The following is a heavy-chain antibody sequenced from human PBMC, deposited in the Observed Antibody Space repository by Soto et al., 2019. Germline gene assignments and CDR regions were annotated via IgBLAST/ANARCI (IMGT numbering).Heavy chain of an antibody. Sequence: QVHLVQSGAEVKKPGASVKVSCKGSGYTFTSYGSIWVRQAPGQGLEWMGWISAHNGNTEYAQKLQGRVTVNRDTSTSTAYMERRTLRSDDTAVYYCERGRYGDYWGQGARVTVSS. CDR3: ERGRYGDY. V-gene: IGHV1-18*01. J-gene: IGHJ4*02. CDR2: ISAHNGNT. D-gene: IGHD1-1*01. CDR1: GYTFTSYG.